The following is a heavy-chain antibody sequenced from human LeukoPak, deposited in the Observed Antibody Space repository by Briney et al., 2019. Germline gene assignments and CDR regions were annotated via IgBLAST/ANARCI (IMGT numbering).Heavy chain of an antibody. CDR2: ISSSSSYI. CDR1: GFTFSSYS. CDR3: ASPSGNYGDYDY. D-gene: IGHD4-17*01. J-gene: IGHJ4*02. V-gene: IGHV3-21*01. Sequence: GGSLRLSCAASGFTFSSYSMNWVRQAPGKGLEWVSSISSSSSYIYYADSVKGRFTISRDNAKNSLYLQMNGLRAEDTAVYYCASPSGNYGDYDYWGQGTLVTVSS.